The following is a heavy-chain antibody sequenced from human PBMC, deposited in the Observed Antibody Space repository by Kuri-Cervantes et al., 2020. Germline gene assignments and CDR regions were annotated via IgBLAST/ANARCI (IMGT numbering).Heavy chain of an antibody. CDR2: IRYDGSNK. CDR1: GFTFSSYA. J-gene: IGHJ4*02. V-gene: IGHV3-30*02. D-gene: IGHD3-10*01. CDR3: AKGDNLYG. Sequence: GESLKISCAASGFTFSSYAMSWVRQAPGKGLEWVAFIRYDGSNKYYADSVKGRFTISRDNSKNTLYLQMNSLRAEDTAVYYCAKGDNLYGWGQGTLVTVSS.